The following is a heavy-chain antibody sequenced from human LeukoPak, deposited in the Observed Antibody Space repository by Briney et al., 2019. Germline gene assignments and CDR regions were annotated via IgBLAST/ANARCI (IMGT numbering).Heavy chain of an antibody. D-gene: IGHD3-9*01. CDR3: ASDTYDILTGYYKWAFDI. V-gene: IGHV3-7*01. Sequence: DSVKGRFTISRDNAKDSLYLQMYSLRAEDTAVYYCASDTYDILTGYYKWAFDIWGQGTMVTVSS. J-gene: IGHJ3*02.